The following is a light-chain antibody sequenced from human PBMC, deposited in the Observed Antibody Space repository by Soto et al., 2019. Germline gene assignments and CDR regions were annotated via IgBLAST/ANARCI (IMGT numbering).Light chain of an antibody. CDR2: DAS. Sequence: DIQVTQSPSSLSASVGDRVTITCRASQSISRYLNWYRQKPGRAPNLLIYDASNLQSGVPSRFSGSRSGTDFTLTISSLQPGDFATYYCDQSYSAPWTFGQGTKVEIK. CDR1: QSISRY. V-gene: IGKV1-39*01. CDR3: DQSYSAPWT. J-gene: IGKJ1*01.